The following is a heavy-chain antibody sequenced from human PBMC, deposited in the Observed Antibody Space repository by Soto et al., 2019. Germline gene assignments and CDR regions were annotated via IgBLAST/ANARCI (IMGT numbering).Heavy chain of an antibody. V-gene: IGHV4-31*03. Sequence: KTXETLSLTCSVSGAALNSGNYYWSWIRQVPGKGLEWIGHIYVTGAVDYNPSLRDRITISQDTSERQFSLNLRLVTAADTAVYYCARLRIATNNYKWFDPWGQGTLVTVSS. CDR1: GAALNSGNYY. CDR2: IYVTGAV. CDR3: ARLRIATNNYKWFDP. D-gene: IGHD2-21*01. J-gene: IGHJ5*02.